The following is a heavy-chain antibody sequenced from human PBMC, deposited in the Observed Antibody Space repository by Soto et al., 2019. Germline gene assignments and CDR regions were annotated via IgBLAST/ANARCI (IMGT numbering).Heavy chain of an antibody. D-gene: IGHD1-26*01. Sequence: QVQLVQSGTVVQRRGSSVKVSCQASGGTFSSHGMAWVRQAPGQGLEWMGCIIPTFGTPTYAPKFQGRVTITADKSTNTAYMELSSLRSEDTGVYYCASERSAQYFDFWGQGTLITVSS. CDR2: IIPTFGTP. CDR1: GGTFSSHG. V-gene: IGHV1-69*06. CDR3: ASERSAQYFDF. J-gene: IGHJ4*02.